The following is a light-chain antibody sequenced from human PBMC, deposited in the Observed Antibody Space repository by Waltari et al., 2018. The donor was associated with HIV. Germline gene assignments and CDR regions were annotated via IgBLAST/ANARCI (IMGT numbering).Light chain of an antibody. CDR1: ALPKQY. V-gene: IGLV3-25*03. Sequence: SYELTQPPLVSVSPGQTARITCSGDALPKQYAYWYHQKPGQAPVLVIYKDTERPSGIPERFSGSSSGTTVTLTISGVQAEDEADYYCQSADSSGTWVFGGGTKLTVL. CDR2: KDT. CDR3: QSADSSGTWV. J-gene: IGLJ3*02.